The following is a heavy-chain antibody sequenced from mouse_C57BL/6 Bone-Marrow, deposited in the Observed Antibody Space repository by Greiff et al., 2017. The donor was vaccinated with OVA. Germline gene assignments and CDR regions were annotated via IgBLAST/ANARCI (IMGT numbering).Heavy chain of an antibody. Sequence: DVQLQESGPVLVKPGASVKMSCKASGYTFTDYYMNWVKQSHGKSLEWIGVINPYNGGTSYNQKFKGKATLTVDKSSSTAYMELNSLTSEDSAVYYCARSPRNYWGQGTTLTVSS. CDR2: INPYNGGT. CDR1: GYTFTDYY. V-gene: IGHV1-19*01. CDR3: ARSPRNY. J-gene: IGHJ2*01.